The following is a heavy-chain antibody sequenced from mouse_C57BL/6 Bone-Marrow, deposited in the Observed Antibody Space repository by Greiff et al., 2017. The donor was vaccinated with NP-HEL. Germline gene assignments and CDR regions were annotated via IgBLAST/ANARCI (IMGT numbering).Heavy chain of an antibody. D-gene: IGHD2-5*01. V-gene: IGHV1-55*01. CDR2: IYPGSGST. CDR1: GYTFTSYW. Sequence: VQLQQPGAELVKPGASVKMSCKASGYTFTSYWITWVKQRPGQGLEWIGDIYPGSGSTNYNEKFKSKATLTVDTSSSTAYMQLSSLTSEDSAVYYCARYSNYRRGYAMDYWGQGTSVTVSS. J-gene: IGHJ4*01. CDR3: ARYSNYRRGYAMDY.